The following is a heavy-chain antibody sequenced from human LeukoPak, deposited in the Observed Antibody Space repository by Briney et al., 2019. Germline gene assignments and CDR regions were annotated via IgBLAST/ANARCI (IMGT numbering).Heavy chain of an antibody. V-gene: IGHV3-7*01. CDR2: IKQDGSEK. CDR3: ARAPSPLAVAGTDY. D-gene: IGHD6-19*01. Sequence: GGSLRLSCAASEFTFGSYWMTWVRQAPGKGLEWVANIKQDGSEKYYVDSVKGRFTISRDNAKNSLYLQMNSLRAEDTAVYYCARAPSPLAVAGTDYWGQGTLVTVSS. J-gene: IGHJ4*02. CDR1: EFTFGSYW.